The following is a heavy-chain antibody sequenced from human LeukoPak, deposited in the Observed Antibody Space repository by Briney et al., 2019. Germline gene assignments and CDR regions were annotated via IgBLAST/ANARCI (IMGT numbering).Heavy chain of an antibody. J-gene: IGHJ4*02. CDR2: INPNSGGT. CDR1: GYTFTDYY. V-gene: IGHV1-2*02. D-gene: IGHD2-2*01. CDR3: ARDSVCGSIRCYAQSDYFDY. Sequence: ASVKVSCKASGYTFTDYYIHWVRQAPGQGLELMGWINPNSGGTNYAQKFQGRVTMTRDTSISTAYMELSRLRSDDTAVYYCARDSVCGSIRCYAQSDYFDYWGQGTLVTVSS.